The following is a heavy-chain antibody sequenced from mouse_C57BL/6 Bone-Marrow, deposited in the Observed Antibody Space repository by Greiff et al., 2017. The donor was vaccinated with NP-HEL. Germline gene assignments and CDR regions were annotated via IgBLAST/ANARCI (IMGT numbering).Heavy chain of an antibody. D-gene: IGHD4-1*01. CDR1: GYSFTSYY. J-gene: IGHJ4*01. Sequence: QVQLQQSGPELVKPGASVKISCKASGYSFTSYYIHWVKQRPGQGLEWIGWIYPGSGNTKYNEKFKGKATLTADTSSSTAYMQLSSLTSEDSAVYDCAREDWAYCYAMDYWGQGTSVTVSS. V-gene: IGHV1-66*01. CDR2: IYPGSGNT. CDR3: AREDWAYCYAMDY.